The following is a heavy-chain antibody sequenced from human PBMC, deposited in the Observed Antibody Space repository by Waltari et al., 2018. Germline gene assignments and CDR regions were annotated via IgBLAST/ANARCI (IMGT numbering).Heavy chain of an antibody. CDR2: IKEDGSEK. Sequence: EVQLVESGGGLVQPGGSLRLSCAASEFTFAYYWVTWVRQAPGKGLECVANIKEDGSEKYYVDSVKGRFTISGDNAKNSLYLQMSSLRVEDTAVYYCATQSWSNFEYWGQGTLVTVSS. D-gene: IGHD3-3*01. CDR1: EFTFAYYW. V-gene: IGHV3-7*01. CDR3: ATQSWSNFEY. J-gene: IGHJ4*02.